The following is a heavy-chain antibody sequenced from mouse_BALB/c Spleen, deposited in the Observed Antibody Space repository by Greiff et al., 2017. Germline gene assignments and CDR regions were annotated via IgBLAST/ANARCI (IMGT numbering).Heavy chain of an antibody. CDR2: IYPGDGDT. Sequence: VKLQESGAELARPGASVKLSCKASGYTFTSYWMQWVKQRPGQGLEWIGAIYPGDGDTRYTQKFKGKATLTADKSSSTAYMQLSSLASEDSAVYYCARDPWFAYWGQGTLVTVSA. V-gene: IGHV1-87*01. CDR3: ARDPWFAY. J-gene: IGHJ3*01. CDR1: GYTFTSYW.